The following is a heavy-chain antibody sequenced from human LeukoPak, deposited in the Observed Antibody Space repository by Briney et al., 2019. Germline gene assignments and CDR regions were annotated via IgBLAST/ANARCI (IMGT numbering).Heavy chain of an antibody. CDR3: ARYGGTVVTSAVGDY. V-gene: IGHV1-24*01. J-gene: IGHJ4*02. Sequence: ASVKVSCKVSGYTLTELSMHWARQAPGKGLEWMGGFDPEDGETIYAQKFQGRVTMTEDTSTDTAYMELSSLRSEDTAVYYCARYGGTVVTSAVGDYWGQGTLVTVSS. D-gene: IGHD4-23*01. CDR1: GYTLTELS. CDR2: FDPEDGET.